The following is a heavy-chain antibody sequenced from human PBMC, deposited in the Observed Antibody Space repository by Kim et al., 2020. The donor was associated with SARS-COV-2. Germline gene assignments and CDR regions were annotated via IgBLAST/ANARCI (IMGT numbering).Heavy chain of an antibody. D-gene: IGHD7-27*01. CDR3: ARTWRDTGYFDY. Sequence: GSDKNFQGRVPMTRDTSISTAYLQLSSLTSEDTAVYFCARTWRDTGYFDYWGQGTLVTVSS. V-gene: IGHV1-8*01. J-gene: IGHJ4*02.